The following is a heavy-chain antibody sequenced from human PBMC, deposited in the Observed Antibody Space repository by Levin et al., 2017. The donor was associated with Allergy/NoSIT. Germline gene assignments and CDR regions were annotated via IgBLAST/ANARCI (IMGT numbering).Heavy chain of an antibody. Sequence: SETLSLTCAVYGGSFSGYYWSWIRQPPGKGLEWIGEINHSGSTNYNPSLKSRVTISVDTSKNQFSLKLSSVTAADTAVYYCARRGRKTDLYYYYYYMDVWGKGTTVTVSS. D-gene: IGHD2-15*01. CDR2: INHSGST. J-gene: IGHJ6*03. V-gene: IGHV4-34*01. CDR3: ARRGRKTDLYYYYYYMDV. CDR1: GGSFSGYY.